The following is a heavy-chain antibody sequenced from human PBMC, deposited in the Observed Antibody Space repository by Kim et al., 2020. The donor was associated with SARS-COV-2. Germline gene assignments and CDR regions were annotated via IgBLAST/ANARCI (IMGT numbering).Heavy chain of an antibody. CDR2: IYYSGST. Sequence: SETLSLTCTVSGGSISSSSYYWGWIRQPPGKGLEWIGSIYYSGSTYYNPSLKSRVTISVDTSKNQFSLKLSSVTAADTAVYYCARGEAAPPWFGLNGMDVWGQGTTVTVSS. J-gene: IGHJ6*02. CDR3: ARGEAAPPWFGLNGMDV. CDR1: GGSISSSSYY. V-gene: IGHV4-39*07. D-gene: IGHD3-10*01.